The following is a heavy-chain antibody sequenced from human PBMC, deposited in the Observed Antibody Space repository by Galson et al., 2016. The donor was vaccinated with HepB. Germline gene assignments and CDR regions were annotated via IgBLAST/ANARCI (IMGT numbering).Heavy chain of an antibody. Sequence: LSLTCSVSGGSINNYYWSWIRQPPGKGLEWIGYMYYSGSTNYSPSLKSRVSMSIDTSKSQFSLRLTSVTAADTAVYYCARAVDYYGPGSYYHLYYFDYWGQGTLVTVSS. CDR2: MYYSGST. CDR1: GGSINNYY. V-gene: IGHV4-59*01. J-gene: IGHJ4*02. D-gene: IGHD3-10*01. CDR3: ARAVDYYGPGSYYHLYYFDY.